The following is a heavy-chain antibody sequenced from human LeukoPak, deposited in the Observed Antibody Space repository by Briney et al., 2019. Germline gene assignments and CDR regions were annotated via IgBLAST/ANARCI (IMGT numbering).Heavy chain of an antibody. Sequence: SETLSLTCTVSGGSISSSSYYWGWIRQPPGKGLEWIGSIYYSGSTYYNPSLKSRVTISVDTSKNRFSLKLSSVTAADTAVYYCARDSRQNVVVVPAAIPVSDKGLDYWGQGTLVTVSS. CDR1: GGSISSSSYY. D-gene: IGHD2-2*02. V-gene: IGHV4-39*07. CDR3: ARDSRQNVVVVPAAIPVSDKGLDY. CDR2: IYYSGST. J-gene: IGHJ4*02.